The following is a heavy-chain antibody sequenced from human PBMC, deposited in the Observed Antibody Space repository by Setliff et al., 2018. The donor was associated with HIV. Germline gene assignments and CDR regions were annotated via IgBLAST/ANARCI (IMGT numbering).Heavy chain of an antibody. D-gene: IGHD3-22*01. CDR2: IYTSGST. CDR3: ARGYYYDSGHYFDY. Sequence: SETLSLTCTVSGGSISSGSYYWSWIRQPAGKGLEWIGHIYTSGSTNYNPSLKSRVTISVDTSKNQFSLKLSSVTAADTAVYYCARGYYYDSGHYFDYWGQGTLVTVSS. CDR1: GGSISSGSYY. V-gene: IGHV4-61*09. J-gene: IGHJ4*02.